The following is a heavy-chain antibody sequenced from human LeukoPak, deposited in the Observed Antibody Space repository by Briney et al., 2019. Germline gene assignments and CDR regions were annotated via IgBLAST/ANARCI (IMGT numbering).Heavy chain of an antibody. CDR3: ARTLTPWAFDI. V-gene: IGHV3-23*01. J-gene: IGHJ3*02. D-gene: IGHD1-14*01. Sequence: GGPLRLSCAASGFTFNNFAMSWVRQAPGRGLEWLSGISRSGSYTWNADSVEGRFTIPRDNSRNTLYLQMNSLRAEDTATYYCARTLTPWAFDIWGQRTMVTVSS. CDR2: ISRSGSYT. CDR1: GFTFNNFA.